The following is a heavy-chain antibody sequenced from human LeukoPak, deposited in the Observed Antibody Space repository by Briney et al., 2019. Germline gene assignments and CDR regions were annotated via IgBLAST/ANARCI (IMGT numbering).Heavy chain of an antibody. CDR3: AKVFVTALTTSAFDV. CDR1: GFTFNSYA. Sequence: PGGSLRLSCAASGFTFNSYAMNWVRQAPGKGLEWVSAISGSGGSTYYADSVKGRFTISRGNSKNTLYLQMNSLRAEDTAVYYCAKVFVTALTTSAFDVWGQGTMVTVSS. J-gene: IGHJ3*01. D-gene: IGHD4-11*01. CDR2: ISGSGGST. V-gene: IGHV3-23*01.